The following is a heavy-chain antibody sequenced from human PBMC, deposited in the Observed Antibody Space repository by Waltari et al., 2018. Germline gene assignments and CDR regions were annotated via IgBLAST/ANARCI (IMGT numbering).Heavy chain of an antibody. Sequence: DVQLVETGGGLVQPGGSLRLSCGVSGFDFSTFWKIRARQAPGKGLEWVANIKKDGSEIHYVDSVKGRFTISRDNAKKSVYLQMNSLRVEDTAVYFCVRVGEENSNSQYRWFDAWGQGSLVTVSS. V-gene: IGHV3-7*01. D-gene: IGHD3-16*02. CDR2: IKKDGSEI. CDR3: VRVGEENSNSQYRWFDA. CDR1: GFDFSTFW. J-gene: IGHJ5*02.